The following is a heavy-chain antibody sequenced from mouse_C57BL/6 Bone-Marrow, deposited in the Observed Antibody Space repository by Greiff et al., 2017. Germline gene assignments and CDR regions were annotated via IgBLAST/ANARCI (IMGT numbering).Heavy chain of an antibody. D-gene: IGHD1-1*01. CDR1: GYTFTSYW. J-gene: IGHJ2*01. Sequence: VQLQQPGAELVKPGASVKLSCKASGYTFTSYWMQWVKQRPGQGLEWIGEIDPSDSYTNYNQKFKGKATLTVDTSSSTAYMQLSSLTSEDSAVYDCARPYYCGSSYGYFDYWGQGTTLTVSS. CDR2: IDPSDSYT. V-gene: IGHV1-50*01. CDR3: ARPYYCGSSYGYFDY.